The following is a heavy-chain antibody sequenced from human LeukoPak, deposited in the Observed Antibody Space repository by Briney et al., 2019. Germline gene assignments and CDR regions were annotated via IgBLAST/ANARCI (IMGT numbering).Heavy chain of an antibody. CDR2: INPSGGST. Sequence: ASVKVSCKVSGYTLTELSMHWVRQAPGQGLEWMGIINPSGGSTNYAQKFQGRVTMTRDTSTSTVYMELSSLRSEDTAVYYCARGPRITLVRGGQWYYYMDVWGKGTTVTISS. CDR3: ARGPRITLVRGGQWYYYMDV. D-gene: IGHD3-10*01. V-gene: IGHV1-46*01. J-gene: IGHJ6*03. CDR1: GYTLTELS.